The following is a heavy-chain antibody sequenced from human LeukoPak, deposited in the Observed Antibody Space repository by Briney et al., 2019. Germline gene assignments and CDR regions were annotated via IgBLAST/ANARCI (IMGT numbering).Heavy chain of an antibody. J-gene: IGHJ4*02. Sequence: SETLSLTCTVSRGSISSYYWSWIRQPPGKGLEWIGYIYYSGSTNYNPSLKSRVTISVDTSKNQFSLKLSSVTAADTAVYYCARSRPNSITIFGVVGNFDSGGFDYWGQGTLVTVSS. CDR1: RGSISSYY. CDR2: IYYSGST. CDR3: ARSRPNSITIFGVVGNFDSGGFDY. V-gene: IGHV4-59*12. D-gene: IGHD3-3*01.